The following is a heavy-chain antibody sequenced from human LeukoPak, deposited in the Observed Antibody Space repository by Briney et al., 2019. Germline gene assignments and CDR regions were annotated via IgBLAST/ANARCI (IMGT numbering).Heavy chain of an antibody. CDR2: IYYSGST. V-gene: IGHV4-59*01. Sequence: PSETLSLTCTVSGGSISSYYWSWIRQPPGKGLEWIGYIYYSGSTNYNPSLKSRVTISVDTSKNQFSLKLSSVTAADTAVHYCARTGYSYGYYFDYWGQGTLVTVSS. D-gene: IGHD5-18*01. J-gene: IGHJ4*02. CDR1: GGSISSYY. CDR3: ARTGYSYGYYFDY.